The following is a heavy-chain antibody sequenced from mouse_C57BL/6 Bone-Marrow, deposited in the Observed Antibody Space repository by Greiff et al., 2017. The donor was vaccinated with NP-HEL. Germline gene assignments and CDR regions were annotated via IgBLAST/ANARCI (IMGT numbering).Heavy chain of an antibody. Sequence: EVQVVESGGGLVQPGGSLKLSCAASGFTFSDYYMYWVRQTPEKRLEWVAYISNGGGSTYYPDTVKGRFTISRDNAKNTLYLQMSRLKSEDTAMYYCARREVVARYFDVWGTGTTVTVSS. D-gene: IGHD1-1*01. V-gene: IGHV5-12*01. J-gene: IGHJ1*03. CDR2: ISNGGGST. CDR1: GFTFSDYY. CDR3: ARREVVARYFDV.